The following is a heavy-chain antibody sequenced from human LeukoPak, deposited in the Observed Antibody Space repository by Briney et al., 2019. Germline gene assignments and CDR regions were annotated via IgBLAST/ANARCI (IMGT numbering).Heavy chain of an antibody. Sequence: PGGSLRLSCAASGYTFSRHGIHWVRQAPGKGLEWVAVVWYDGRNRDYADSVKGRFTISRENSKNTVYLQMNSLRAEDTAVYYCARFYGDDFSGYFDYWGQGTLVSVSS. CDR3: ARFYGDDFSGYFDY. V-gene: IGHV3-33*01. CDR1: GYTFSRHG. CDR2: VWYDGRNR. J-gene: IGHJ4*02. D-gene: IGHD4-17*01.